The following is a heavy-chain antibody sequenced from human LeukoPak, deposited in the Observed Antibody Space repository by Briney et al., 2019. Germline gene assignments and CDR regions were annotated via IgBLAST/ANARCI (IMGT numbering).Heavy chain of an antibody. J-gene: IGHJ6*03. CDR3: ARGPPRGKYYYMDV. CDR1: GFTFSSFD. V-gene: IGHV3-13*01. CDR2: IGTASDT. Sequence: PGGSLRLPCAASGFTFSSFDMHWVRQPTGQGLEWVSTIGTASDTYYPGSVEGRFTLSRDNAKNSLYLQTNSLTAGDTAVYYCARGPPRGKYYYMDVWGKGTTVTVSS. D-gene: IGHD1-1*01.